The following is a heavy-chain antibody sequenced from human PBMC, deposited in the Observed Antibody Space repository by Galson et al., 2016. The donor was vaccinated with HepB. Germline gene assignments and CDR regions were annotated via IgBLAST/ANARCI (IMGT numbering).Heavy chain of an antibody. D-gene: IGHD3-10*01. J-gene: IGHJ4*02. CDR1: GYTLASYA. V-gene: IGHV1-3*01. Sequence: SVKVSCKASGYTLASYAMNWVRQAPGQRLQWWGWINVCNGNTTYSPKFRDRVTITRDTSARTAYMQQSSLRSEDTAVYYSARGILLHGFGEFPNAHLDYWGQGTLVTVSS. CDR3: ARGILLHGFGEFPNAHLDY. CDR2: INVCNGNT.